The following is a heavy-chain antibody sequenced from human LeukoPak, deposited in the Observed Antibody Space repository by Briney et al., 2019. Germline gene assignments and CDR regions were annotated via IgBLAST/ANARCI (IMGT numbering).Heavy chain of an antibody. Sequence: ASVKVSCKASGYTFTSYDINWVRQATGQGLEWMGWINAGNGNTKYSQKFQGRVTITRDTSASTAYMELSSLRSEDTAVYYCARDGSPEYYYDSSGYYKKTVYYGMDVWGQGTTVTVSS. CDR2: INAGNGNT. D-gene: IGHD3-22*01. J-gene: IGHJ6*02. CDR1: GYTFTSYD. V-gene: IGHV1-3*01. CDR3: ARDGSPEYYYDSSGYYKKTVYYGMDV.